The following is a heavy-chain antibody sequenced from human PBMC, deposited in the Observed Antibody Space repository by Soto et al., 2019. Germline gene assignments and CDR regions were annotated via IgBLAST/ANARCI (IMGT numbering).Heavy chain of an antibody. J-gene: IGHJ4*02. CDR3: ARTLYGDNVDY. V-gene: IGHV1-8*01. D-gene: IGHD4-17*01. Sequence: QVQLVQSGAEVKKRGASVKVSCKASGYTFTSYDINWVRKATGQGLEWMGWMNPNSGNTGYAQKFQGRVIMTRTTSISTAYMELSSLRSEYTAVYYCARTLYGDNVDYWGQGTLVTVSS. CDR1: GYTFTSYD. CDR2: MNPNSGNT.